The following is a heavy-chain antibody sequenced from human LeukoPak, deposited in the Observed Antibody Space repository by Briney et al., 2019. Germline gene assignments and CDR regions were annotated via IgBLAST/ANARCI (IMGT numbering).Heavy chain of an antibody. V-gene: IGHV3-21*01. D-gene: IGHD2-2*01. Sequence: GGSLRDSRAASGFMLTRYSLSWVRPAPGERLGWVSSLISSSSYIHIAHSLKGRFTLSRDNAKNSLYLQMNSLRAEDMAVYYGARSEVMPAAIGESYCYGMDVWGKGTTVTVSS. CDR1: GFMLTRYS. CDR2: LISSSSYI. CDR3: ARSEVMPAAIGESYCYGMDV. J-gene: IGHJ6*04.